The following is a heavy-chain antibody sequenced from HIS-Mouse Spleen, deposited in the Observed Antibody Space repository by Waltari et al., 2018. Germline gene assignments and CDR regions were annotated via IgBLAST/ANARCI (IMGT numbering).Heavy chain of an antibody. CDR3: ARDPYVAAAYNWFDP. D-gene: IGHD6-13*01. CDR1: GYPISSGYY. J-gene: IGHJ5*02. V-gene: IGHV4-38-2*02. Sequence: QVQLQESGPGLVKPSETLSRTRPVSGYPISSGYYWGWIRQPPGKGLVWVGRIYHSGSTYYNPSLKSRVTISVDTSKNQFSLKLSSVTAADTAVYYCARDPYVAAAYNWFDPWGQGTLVTVSS. CDR2: IYHSGST.